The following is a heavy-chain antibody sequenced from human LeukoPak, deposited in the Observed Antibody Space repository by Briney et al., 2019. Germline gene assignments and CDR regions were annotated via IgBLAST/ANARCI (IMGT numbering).Heavy chain of an antibody. V-gene: IGHV3-43D*03. D-gene: IGHD3-3*01. J-gene: IGHJ6*03. CDR2: ISWDGGST. Sequence: GGSLRLSCAASGFTFDDYAMLWVRQAPGKGLEWVSLISWDGGSTYYADSVKGRFTISRDNSKNSLYLQMNSLRAEYTALYYCAKGLYYDFWSGYSYYYYYMDVWGKGTTVTISS. CDR3: AKGLYYDFWSGYSYYYYYMDV. CDR1: GFTFDDYA.